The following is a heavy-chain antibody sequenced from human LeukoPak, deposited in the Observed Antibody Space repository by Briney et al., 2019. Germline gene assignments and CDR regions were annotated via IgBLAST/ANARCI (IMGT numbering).Heavy chain of an antibody. CDR3: ARDYYYDSSGYYYYYMDV. Sequence: PGGSLRLSCGASGFTFTTTWISWVRQTPGKGLEWVSVIYSGGSTYYADSVKGRFTISRDNSKNTLYLQMNSLRAEDTAVYYCARDYYYDSSGYYYYYMDVWGKGTTVTVSS. D-gene: IGHD3-22*01. CDR2: IYSGGST. J-gene: IGHJ6*03. V-gene: IGHV3-53*01. CDR1: GFTFTTTW.